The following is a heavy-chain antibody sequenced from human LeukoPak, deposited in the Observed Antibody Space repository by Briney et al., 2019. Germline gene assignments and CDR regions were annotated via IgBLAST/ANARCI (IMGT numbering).Heavy chain of an antibody. V-gene: IGHV3-7*03. Sequence: GGSLRLSCAASGFTYRSYLMSWVRQAPGRGREGVANIKQEGCEKYYVDSVKGRFTNSRDNAKNSLYLQMNSLRAEDTAVYYCARTTAALVGYWGQGTLVTVSS. CDR2: IKQEGCEK. J-gene: IGHJ4*02. CDR1: GFTYRSYL. D-gene: IGHD2-8*02. CDR3: ARTTAALVGY.